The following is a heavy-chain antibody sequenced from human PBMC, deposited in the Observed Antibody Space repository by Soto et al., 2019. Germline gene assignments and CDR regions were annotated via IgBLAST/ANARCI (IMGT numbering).Heavy chain of an antibody. V-gene: IGHV3-7*01. J-gene: IGHJ4*02. Sequence: PGGSQRLSCTASGFTFSSYWRSWVRQAPGKGLEWVANIKQDGSEKYYVDSVKGRFTISRDNAKNSLYLQMNSLRAEDTAVYYCARRSDFWSGYAFDYWGQGTLVTVSS. CDR2: IKQDGSEK. CDR3: ARRSDFWSGYAFDY. D-gene: IGHD3-3*01. CDR1: GFTFSSYW.